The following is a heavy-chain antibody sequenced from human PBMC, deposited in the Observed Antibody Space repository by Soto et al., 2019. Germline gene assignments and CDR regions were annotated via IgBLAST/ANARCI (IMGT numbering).Heavy chain of an antibody. D-gene: IGHD2-21*02. Sequence: PGGSLRLSCAASEFTFSAYAMNWVRQAPGKGLEWVSGIIASGATTYYADSVKGRFTISRDNSKNTLSLQMNSLRAEDTAVYYCAKEDIVVETTIPRNYYYYGMDVWGHGTMVTVSS. CDR1: EFTFSAYA. V-gene: IGHV3-23*01. J-gene: IGHJ6*02. CDR3: AKEDIVVETTIPRNYYYYGMDV. CDR2: IIASGATT.